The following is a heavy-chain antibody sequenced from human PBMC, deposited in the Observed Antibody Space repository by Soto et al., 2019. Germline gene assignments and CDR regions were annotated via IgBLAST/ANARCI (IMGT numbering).Heavy chain of an antibody. CDR3: ARHRGYYDILTGYYTELNFDY. V-gene: IGHV4-39*01. J-gene: IGHJ4*02. CDR1: GGSISSSSYY. CDR2: IYYSGST. Sequence: SETLSLTCTVSGGSISSSSYYWGWIRQPPGKGLEWIASIYYSGSTYYNPSLKSRVTISVDTSKNQFSLKLSSVTAADTAVYYCARHRGYYDILTGYYTELNFDYWGQGTLVTVSS. D-gene: IGHD3-9*01.